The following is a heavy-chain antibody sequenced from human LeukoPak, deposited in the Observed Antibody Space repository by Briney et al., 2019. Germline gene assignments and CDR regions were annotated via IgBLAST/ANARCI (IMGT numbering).Heavy chain of an antibody. D-gene: IGHD3-9*01. CDR2: INPVFGTA. V-gene: IGHV1-69*13. CDR1: GDTFSSYV. Sequence: SVKVSCKASGDTFSSYVISWVRQAPGQGLEWMGGINPVFGTAHYSQKFQDRVTITADESTSTAYMELSSLRSEDTAVYYCAKTFLTAYDTYFYYYGLDVWGQGTPVTVSS. CDR3: AKTFLTAYDTYFYYYGLDV. J-gene: IGHJ6*02.